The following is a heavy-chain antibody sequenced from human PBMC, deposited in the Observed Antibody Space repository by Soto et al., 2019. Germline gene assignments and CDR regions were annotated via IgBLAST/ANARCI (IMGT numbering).Heavy chain of an antibody. J-gene: IGHJ6*02. V-gene: IGHV4-4*02. CDR1: GGSISSSNW. Sequence: QVQLQESGPGLVKPSGTLSLTCAVSGGSISSSNWWSWVRQPPGKGLEWIGEIYHSGSTNYNPSLKRRVTIAVDKSKNQSSLKPSSVTAADTAVYYCARVSGSYYDGMDVWGQGTTVTVSS. D-gene: IGHD1-26*01. CDR3: ARVSGSYYDGMDV. CDR2: IYHSGST.